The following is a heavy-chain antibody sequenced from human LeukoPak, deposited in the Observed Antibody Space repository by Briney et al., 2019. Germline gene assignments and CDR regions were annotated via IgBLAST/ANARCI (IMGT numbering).Heavy chain of an antibody. CDR3: ARDEGWDVVVPAAIPPSKDYYMDV. Sequence: SETLSLTCTVSGGSISSYYWSWIRQPPGKGLEWIGYIYYSGSTNYNPSLKSRVTISVDTSENLFSLKLNSVTAADTAVYYCARDEGWDVVVPAAIPPSKDYYMDVWGKGTTVIVSS. V-gene: IGHV4-59*12. J-gene: IGHJ6*03. CDR1: GGSISSYY. CDR2: IYYSGST. D-gene: IGHD2-2*01.